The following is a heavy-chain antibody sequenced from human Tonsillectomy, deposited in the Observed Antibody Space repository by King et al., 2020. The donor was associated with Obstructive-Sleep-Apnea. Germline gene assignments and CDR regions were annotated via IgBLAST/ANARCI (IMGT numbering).Heavy chain of an antibody. D-gene: IGHD1-1*01. V-gene: IGHV3-73*01. CDR1: GFSCSGSA. J-gene: IGHJ3*02. CDR2: GRKKAFNYAT. CDR3: TTLDQLLPTGDAFDI. Sequence: VQLVESGGGLVQPGGSLKLSCAASGFSCSGSAMHWVRQASGKGLEWVGRGRKKAFNYATTYAASGKGRFPISSNDSKSTAYLQMNSLKTEDTAVYFCTTLDQLLPTGDAFDIWGQGTTVTVSS.